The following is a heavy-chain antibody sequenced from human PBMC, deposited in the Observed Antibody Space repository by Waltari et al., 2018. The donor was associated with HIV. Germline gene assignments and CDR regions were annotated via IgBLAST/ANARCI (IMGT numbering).Heavy chain of an antibody. Sequence: VQLVESGGVVVQHGGSLRVSCAAARFDCRTDLMSWVSQGQGEGKERRDKIKQDGSSTYTMDYRKGRFNISRDIDKNTRDLRMNSMSADDTAMYYCSREGGSVTTRTSVGVFDLWGQGTMVTVSS. V-gene: IGHV3-7*01. CDR1: RFDCRTDL. D-gene: IGHD3-10*01. CDR3: SREGGSVTTRTSVGVFDL. J-gene: IGHJ3*01. CDR2: IKQDGSST.